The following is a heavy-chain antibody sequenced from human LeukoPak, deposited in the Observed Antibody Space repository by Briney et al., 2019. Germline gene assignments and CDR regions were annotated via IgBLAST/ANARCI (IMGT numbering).Heavy chain of an antibody. CDR2: IWYDGSNK. D-gene: IGHD3-9*01. Sequence: GGSLRLSCAASGFTFSSYGMHWVRQAPGKGLEWVAVIWYDGSNKYYADSVKGRFTISRDNSKNTLYLQMNRLRAEDTAVYYCARPQGPYYDVLTGSDWFDPWGQGTLVTVSS. J-gene: IGHJ5*02. CDR3: ARPQGPYYDVLTGSDWFDP. V-gene: IGHV3-33*01. CDR1: GFTFSSYG.